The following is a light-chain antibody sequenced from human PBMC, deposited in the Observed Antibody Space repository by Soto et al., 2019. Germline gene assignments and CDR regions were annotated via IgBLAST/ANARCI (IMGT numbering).Light chain of an antibody. J-gene: IGKJ1*01. CDR1: QSVSSN. CDR3: QQYNNWPPGT. Sequence: EIVMTQSPATLSASPEERATLSCRASQSVSSNLAWYQQKPGQAPRLLIYGASTRATGIPARFSGSGSGTEFTLTISSLQSEDFAVYYCQQYNNWPPGTFGQGTKVEIK. V-gene: IGKV3-15*01. CDR2: GAS.